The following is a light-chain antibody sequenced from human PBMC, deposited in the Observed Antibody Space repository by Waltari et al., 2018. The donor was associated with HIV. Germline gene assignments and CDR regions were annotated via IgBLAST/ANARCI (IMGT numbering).Light chain of an antibody. CDR1: SSDFGFYTS. Sequence: QSALTQPASASGSPGQSSTISCTGTSSDFGFYTSVSWYQQVPGKVPKVIIYEVTSRPSGVSNRFSGSKSGSTASLTISDLQVEDEADYYCTSYTATDTLIFGGGTKVTVL. CDR3: TSYTATDTLI. J-gene: IGLJ2*01. V-gene: IGLV2-14*01. CDR2: EVT.